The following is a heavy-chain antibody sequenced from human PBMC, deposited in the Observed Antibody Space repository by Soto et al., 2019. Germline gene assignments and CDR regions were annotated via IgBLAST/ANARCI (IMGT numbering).Heavy chain of an antibody. D-gene: IGHD5-12*01. J-gene: IGHJ4*02. CDR2: ISSNGGST. Sequence: WGALRVSCSSSEFTFSIYAMHWVRQAPGKGLEYVSAISSNGGSTYYADSVKGRFTISRDNSKNTLYLQMSSLRAEDTAVYYCVKEGYSRYDFYYWGQGTMVTVSS. V-gene: IGHV3-64D*06. CDR1: EFTFSIYA. CDR3: VKEGYSRYDFYY.